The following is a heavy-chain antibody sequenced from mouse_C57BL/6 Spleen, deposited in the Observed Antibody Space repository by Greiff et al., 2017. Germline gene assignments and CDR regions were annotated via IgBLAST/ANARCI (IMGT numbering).Heavy chain of an antibody. CDR3: ARITTVVADYAMDY. CDR1: GFTFSDYY. CDR2: IKYDGSST. D-gene: IGHD1-1*01. Sequence: VQLKESEGGLVQPGSSMKLSCTASGFTFSDYYMAWVRQGPEKGLEWVANIKYDGSSTYYLDSLKSRFIISRDNAKNILYLQLSSLKSEDTATYYCARITTVVADYAMDYWGQGTSVTVSS. V-gene: IGHV5-16*01. J-gene: IGHJ4*01.